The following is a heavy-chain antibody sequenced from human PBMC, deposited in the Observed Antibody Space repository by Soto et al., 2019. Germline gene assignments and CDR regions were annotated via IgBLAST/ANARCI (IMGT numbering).Heavy chain of an antibody. Sequence: QVQLVQSGAEVKRAGASVKVSCKASGYTFSRYGLSWVQHAPGQGLEWMGWISDYNGNTHYAQKFQGRVIMTTDTSTRTAYMELRSLRSDDTAVYFCAREGYYSGSGTYSPPRYYGMHVLGQGTTVTVSS. J-gene: IGHJ6*02. D-gene: IGHD3-10*01. CDR3: AREGYYSGSGTYSPPRYYGMHV. CDR1: GYTFSRYG. V-gene: IGHV1-18*01. CDR2: ISDYNGNT.